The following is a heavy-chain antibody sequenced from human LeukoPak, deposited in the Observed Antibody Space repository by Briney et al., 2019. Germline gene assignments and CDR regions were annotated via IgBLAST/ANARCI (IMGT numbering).Heavy chain of an antibody. Sequence: GGSLRLSCAASGFTFSSYWMSWIRQTPGKGLEWVANIQQDGSDKYYVDSVKGRFTISRDNAENTLYLQMNSQRPEDTAVYFCARGGFKYNYYDALDVWGPGTTVTVSS. CDR3: ARGGFKYNYYDALDV. CDR2: IQQDGSDK. CDR1: GFTFSSYW. J-gene: IGHJ6*02. D-gene: IGHD2-15*01. V-gene: IGHV3-7*01.